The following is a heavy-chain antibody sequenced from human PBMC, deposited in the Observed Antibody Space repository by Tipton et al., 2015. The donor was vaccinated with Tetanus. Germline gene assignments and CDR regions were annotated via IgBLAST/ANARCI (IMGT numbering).Heavy chain of an antibody. Sequence: SLRLSCAATGFTFNIFGMSWVRQAPGKGLEWVSGISRSGDNTFYADSVKGRFTISRDNSKNTLYLQMNSLRAEDTAIYYCARRGAPGANWFDTWGQGTLVTVSS. CDR1: GFTFNIFG. V-gene: IGHV3-23*01. J-gene: IGHJ5*02. D-gene: IGHD2-2*01. CDR2: ISRSGDNT. CDR3: ARRGAPGANWFDT.